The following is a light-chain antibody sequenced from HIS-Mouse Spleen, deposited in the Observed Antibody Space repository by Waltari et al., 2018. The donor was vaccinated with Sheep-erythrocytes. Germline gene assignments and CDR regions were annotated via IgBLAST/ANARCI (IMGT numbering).Light chain of an antibody. J-gene: IGLJ2*01. CDR2: YDD. CDR1: SSNIGTNA. Sequence: QSVLTQPPSVSEAPRQRVPISCSGSSSNIGTNAAHWYQQLPGKAPKLLIYYDDLLPSGVSDRFSGSKSGTSASLAISGLQSEDEADYYCAAWDDSLNGVVFGGGTKLTVL. CDR3: AAWDDSLNGVV. V-gene: IGLV1-36*01.